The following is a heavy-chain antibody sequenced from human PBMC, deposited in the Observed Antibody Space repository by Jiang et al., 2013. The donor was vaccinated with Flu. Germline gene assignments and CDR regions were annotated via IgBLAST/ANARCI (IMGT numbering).Heavy chain of an antibody. J-gene: IGHJ4*02. D-gene: IGHD1-26*01. CDR3: ARASGSYHYFDY. CDR2: IYYSGST. V-gene: IGHV4-59*01. Sequence: SYVLELDPAAPRKGLEWIGYIYYSGSTNYNPSLKSRVTISVDTSKNQFSLKLSSVTAADTAVYYCARASGSYHYFDYWGQGTLVTVSS. CDR1: SYV.